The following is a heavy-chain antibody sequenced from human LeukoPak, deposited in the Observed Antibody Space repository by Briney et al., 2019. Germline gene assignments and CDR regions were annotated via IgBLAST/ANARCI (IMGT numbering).Heavy chain of an antibody. CDR2: IRSSSSYI. D-gene: IGHD1-14*01. J-gene: IGHJ6*03. V-gene: IGHV3-21*01. Sequence: GGSLRLSCAASRFTFSSYSMNWVRQAPGKGLEWVSSIRSSSSYIYYADSVKGRFTISRDNAKNSLYLQMNSLRAEDTAVYYCARVGPWVNPDYYYSYMDVWGKGTTVTVSS. CDR3: ARVGPWVNPDYYYSYMDV. CDR1: RFTFSSYS.